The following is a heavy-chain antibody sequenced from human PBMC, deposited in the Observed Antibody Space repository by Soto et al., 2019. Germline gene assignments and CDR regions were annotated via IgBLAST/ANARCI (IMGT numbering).Heavy chain of an antibody. D-gene: IGHD3-16*01. CDR2: MNPGSGDT. J-gene: IGHJ5*02. V-gene: IGHV1-8*01. CDR1: GYSFTNND. CDR3: ARMETFGSLNWFDP. Sequence: QVQLVQSGAEVREPGASVKVSCKASGYSFTNNDVSWLRQATGQGLEWMGWMNPGSGDTGYAQKFQGGVAMTRVISIAAAYMELSCLRSDDTAIYYCARMETFGSLNWFDPWGQGTLVTVSS.